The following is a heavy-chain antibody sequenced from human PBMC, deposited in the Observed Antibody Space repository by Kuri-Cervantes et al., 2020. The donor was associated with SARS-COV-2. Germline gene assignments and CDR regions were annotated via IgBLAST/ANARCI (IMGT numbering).Heavy chain of an antibody. D-gene: IGHD6-19*01. J-gene: IGHJ4*02. CDR3: ARDPWRADISGWTSPFDY. CDR2: ISYGGSNT. Sequence: GGSLRLSCAASGFIFSNYGIDWVRQAPGKGLEWVAIISYGGSNTKFADSVKGRFTISRDNSKNVVYLQMNSLRSEDTAEYSCARDPWRADISGWTSPFDYWGQGTLVTVSS. CDR1: GFIFSNYG. V-gene: IGHV3-30*14.